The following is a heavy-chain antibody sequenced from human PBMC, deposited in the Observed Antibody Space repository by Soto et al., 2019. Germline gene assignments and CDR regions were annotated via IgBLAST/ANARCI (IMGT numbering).Heavy chain of an antibody. J-gene: IGHJ4*02. CDR2: IWHDGGST. CDR3: AKEGEHSSGWANFDY. Sequence: GGSLRLSCAASGFTFSSYGMHWVRQAPGKGLEWVAVIWHDGGSTYYADSVKGRFTISRDNSKNTLYLQMNSLRAEDTAVYYCAKEGEHSSGWANFDYWGQGTLVTVSS. CDR1: GFTFSSYG. D-gene: IGHD6-19*01. V-gene: IGHV3-33*06.